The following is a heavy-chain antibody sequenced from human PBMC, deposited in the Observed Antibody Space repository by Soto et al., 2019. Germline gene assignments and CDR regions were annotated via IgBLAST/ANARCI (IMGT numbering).Heavy chain of an antibody. V-gene: IGHV3-23*04. Sequence: EVQLVQSGGGWVQPGGSLRLSCAASGFTFSSSPMSWVRQVPGKGLEWISAIRNDGGSTYYVDSVQGRFTISRDNSMCTSTLRMKNLRAEDTATYYCVRDLYTMSDFWSAFSSYWGQGAQVIVAS. CDR3: VRDLYTMSDFWSAFSSY. D-gene: IGHD3-3*01. CDR2: IRNDGGST. J-gene: IGHJ4*02. CDR1: GFTFSSSP.